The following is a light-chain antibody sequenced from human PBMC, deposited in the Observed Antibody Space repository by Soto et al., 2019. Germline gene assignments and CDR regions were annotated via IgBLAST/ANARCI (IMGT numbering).Light chain of an antibody. CDR2: DAY. CDR3: QQYGSSLWT. V-gene: IGKV1-33*01. CDR1: QYISNY. J-gene: IGKJ1*01. Sequence: DIQMAQSPSSLSASVGDRVTVTCQASQYISNYLNWYQQKPGTAPKLLIYDAYNLETGVPSRFSGSGSGTDFTLTISRLEPEDFAVYYCQQYGSSLWTFGQGTKVDIK.